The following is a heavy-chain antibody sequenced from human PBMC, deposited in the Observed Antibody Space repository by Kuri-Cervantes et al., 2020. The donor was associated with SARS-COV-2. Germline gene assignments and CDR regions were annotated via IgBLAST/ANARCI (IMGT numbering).Heavy chain of an antibody. D-gene: IGHD2-2*01. CDR2: INPDGSYT. CDR1: GFTFSGHW. V-gene: IGHV3-74*01. Sequence: GESLKISCAASGFTFSGHWIHWVRQAPGKGLVWVSRINPDGSYTNNADSVKGRFTLSRDNAKNMLFLQMNSLRAEDTAAYYCAKDPGPHIVVVPAAISWGQGTLVTVSS. J-gene: IGHJ5*02. CDR3: AKDPGPHIVVVPAAIS.